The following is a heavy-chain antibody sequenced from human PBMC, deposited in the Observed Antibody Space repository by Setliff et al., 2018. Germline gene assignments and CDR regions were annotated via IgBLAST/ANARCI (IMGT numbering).Heavy chain of an antibody. J-gene: IGHJ5*02. D-gene: IGHD3-3*01. Sequence: PSETLSLNCTVSGDSISSGSYYWTWIRQPAGKGLEWIGHFHTGGSTNYNRSLRSRVSISVDTSKNQFSLKLSSVTAADTATYYCARAGPTVTFFRVLVISWWDPWGQGSLVTVSS. CDR1: GDSISSGSYY. CDR2: FHTGGST. V-gene: IGHV4-61*09. CDR3: ARAGPTVTFFRVLVISWWDP.